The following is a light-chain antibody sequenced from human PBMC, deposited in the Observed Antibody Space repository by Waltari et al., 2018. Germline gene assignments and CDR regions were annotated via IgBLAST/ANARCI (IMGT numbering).Light chain of an antibody. Sequence: EIVLTQSPGILSLSPGERATLSCRASQSVSSNYLAWYQQKPGQAPRLLIYGTSSRAAGIPDRCSGSGSGTDFTLTISRLEPEDFAVYYCQQYGSSSYTFGQGTKLEIK. CDR1: QSVSSNY. CDR3: QQYGSSSYT. CDR2: GTS. J-gene: IGKJ2*01. V-gene: IGKV3-20*01.